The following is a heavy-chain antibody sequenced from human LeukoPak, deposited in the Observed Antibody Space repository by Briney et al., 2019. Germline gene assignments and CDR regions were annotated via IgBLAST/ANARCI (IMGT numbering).Heavy chain of an antibody. CDR2: IGGSGGIT. Sequence: GGSLRLSCAISGFDFSSYGMNWVRQAPGKGLEWVSHIGGSGGITHYADSVKGRFTISRDNFKNTLYLQMNSLRADDTAIYYCAKDGSALWFGELSSYFDYWGQGTLVTVSS. CDR3: AKDGSALWFGELSSYFDY. D-gene: IGHD3-10*01. J-gene: IGHJ4*02. CDR1: GFDFSSYG. V-gene: IGHV3-23*01.